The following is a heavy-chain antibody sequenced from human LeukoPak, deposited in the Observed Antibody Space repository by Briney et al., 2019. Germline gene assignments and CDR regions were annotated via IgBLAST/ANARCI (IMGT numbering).Heavy chain of an antibody. CDR1: GYAFTSYG. V-gene: IGHV1-18*01. CDR3: ARDRTDDYVWGSYRYTNYDY. CDR2: IGAYNGNT. D-gene: IGHD3-16*02. Sequence: GASVKVSCKASGYAFTSYGISWVRQAPGQGLEWMGWIGAYNGNTNYAQKLQGRVTMTTDTSTSTAYMELRSLRSDDTAVYYCARDRTDDYVWGSYRYTNYDYWGQGTLVTVSS. J-gene: IGHJ4*02.